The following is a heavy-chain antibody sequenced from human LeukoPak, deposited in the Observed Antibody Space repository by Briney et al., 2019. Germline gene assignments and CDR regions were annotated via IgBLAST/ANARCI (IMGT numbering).Heavy chain of an antibody. CDR3: ARTVGRTASLSY. CDR1: GGSFSDYY. CDR2: INHRGVT. V-gene: IGHV4-34*01. Sequence: PSETLSLTCAVYGGSFSDYYWTWVRQPPGKGLEWIGEINHRGVTTYYPSLKSQVTISIDTYRNQFSLTMHSLTAADTAVYYCARTVGRTASLSYWGQGTLVTVSS. D-gene: IGHD4-11*01. J-gene: IGHJ4*02.